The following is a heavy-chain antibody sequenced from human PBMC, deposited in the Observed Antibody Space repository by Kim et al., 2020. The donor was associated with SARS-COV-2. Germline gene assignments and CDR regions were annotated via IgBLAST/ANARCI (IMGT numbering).Heavy chain of an antibody. CDR1: GGSFSGYY. V-gene: IGHV4-34*01. Sequence: SETLSLTCAVYGGSFSGYYWSWIRQPPGKGLEWIGEINHSGSTNYNPSLKSRVTISVDTSKNQFSLKLSSVTAADTAVYYCARGPHYYGSGSYYRNHYY. J-gene: IGHJ6*01. CDR2: INHSGST. CDR3: ARGPHYYGSGSYYRNHYY. D-gene: IGHD3-10*01.